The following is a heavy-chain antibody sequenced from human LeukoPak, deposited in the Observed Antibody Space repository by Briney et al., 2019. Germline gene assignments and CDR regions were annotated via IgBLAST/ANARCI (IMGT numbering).Heavy chain of an antibody. V-gene: IGHV4-59*01. CDR3: ARDLGGTTSNAFDI. CDR2: IYYSGST. Sequence: PSETLSLTCTVPGGSISSYYWSWIRQPPGKGLEGIGYIYYSGSTNYNPSLKSRVTISVDTSKNQFSLKLSSVTAADTAVYYCARDLGGTTSNAFDIWGQGTMVTVSS. D-gene: IGHD1-1*01. CDR1: GGSISSYY. J-gene: IGHJ3*02.